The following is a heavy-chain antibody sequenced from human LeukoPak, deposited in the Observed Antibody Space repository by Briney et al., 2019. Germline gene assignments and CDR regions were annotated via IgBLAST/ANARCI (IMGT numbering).Heavy chain of an antibody. V-gene: IGHV4-39*07. J-gene: IGHJ6*03. CDR1: GGSISITTYY. D-gene: IGHD4-17*01. CDR2: IYYSGST. Sequence: SETLSLTCTVSGGSISITTYYWGWIRQPPGKGLEWIGNIYYSGSTYYNPSLKSRVTISVDTSKNQFSLKLSSVTAADTAVYYCARSRSGDNDYGDSESLYYYYYMDVWGKGTTVTVSS. CDR3: ARSRSGDNDYGDSESLYYYYYMDV.